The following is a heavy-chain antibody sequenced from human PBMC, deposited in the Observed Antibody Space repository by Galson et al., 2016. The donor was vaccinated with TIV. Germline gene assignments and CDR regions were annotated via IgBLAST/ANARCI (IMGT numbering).Heavy chain of an antibody. Sequence: WLRQAPGKGLEWVASVNQGGSEKDYVDSVKGRFTISRDNAQTSLYLQMDSLRAEDTAVYYCARDFPPGYGSSFNDYWGQGTLVTVSS. CDR3: ARDFPPGYGSSFNDY. CDR2: VNQGGSEK. J-gene: IGHJ4*02. V-gene: IGHV3-7*01. D-gene: IGHD6-13*01.